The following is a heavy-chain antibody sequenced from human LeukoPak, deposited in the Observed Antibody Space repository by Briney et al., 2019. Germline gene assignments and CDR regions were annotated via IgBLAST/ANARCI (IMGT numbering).Heavy chain of an antibody. Sequence: GRSLRLSCAASGFTFSSYGMHWVRQAPGKGLEWVAVISYDGSNKYYADSVKGRFTISRDNSKNTLYLQMNSLRAEDTAVYYCARDQKDYFDYWGQGTLVTVSS. CDR3: ARDQKDYFDY. V-gene: IGHV3-30*03. J-gene: IGHJ4*02. CDR1: GFTFSSYG. CDR2: ISYDGSNK. D-gene: IGHD2-15*01.